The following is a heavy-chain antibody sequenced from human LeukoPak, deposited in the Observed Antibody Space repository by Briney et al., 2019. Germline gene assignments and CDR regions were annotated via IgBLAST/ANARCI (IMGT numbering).Heavy chain of an antibody. V-gene: IGHV3-9*01. CDR3: ARDMSQYYDFWSGSHDAFDI. D-gene: IGHD3-3*01. Sequence: GGCVRLSCAASGSTFDDYAMHWVRQAPGKGLEWVSGISWNSGSIGYADSVKGRFTISRDNAKNSLYLQMNSLRAEDTAVYYCARDMSQYYDFWSGSHDAFDIWGQGTIVTVSS. CDR1: GSTFDDYA. J-gene: IGHJ3*02. CDR2: ISWNSGSI.